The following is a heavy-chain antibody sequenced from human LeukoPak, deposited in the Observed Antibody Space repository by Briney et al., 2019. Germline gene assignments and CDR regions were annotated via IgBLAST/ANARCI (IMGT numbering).Heavy chain of an antibody. CDR3: ARGESKLLWFGESYYGMDV. J-gene: IGHJ6*02. CDR2: ISAYNGNT. Sequence: GASVKVSCKASGYTFTSYGISWVRQAPGQGLEWMGWISAYNGNTNYAQKLQGRVTMTTDTSTSKAYMELRSLRSDDTAVYYCARGESKLLWFGESYYGMDVWGQGTTVAVSS. CDR1: GYTFTSYG. V-gene: IGHV1-18*01. D-gene: IGHD3-10*01.